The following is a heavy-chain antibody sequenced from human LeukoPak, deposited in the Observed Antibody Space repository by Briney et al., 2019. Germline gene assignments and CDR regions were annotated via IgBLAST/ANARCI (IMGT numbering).Heavy chain of an antibody. D-gene: IGHD6-13*01. V-gene: IGHV1-46*01. CDR3: ARDTQQLVPFDY. J-gene: IGHJ4*02. CDR2: INPSGGST. CDR1: GYTFTSYY. Sequence: GASVKVSCKASGYTFTSYYMHWVRQAPGQGLEWMGIINPSGGSTSYAQKFQGRVTMPRDTSTSTVYMELSSLRSEDTAVYYCARDTQQLVPFDYWGQGTLVTVTS.